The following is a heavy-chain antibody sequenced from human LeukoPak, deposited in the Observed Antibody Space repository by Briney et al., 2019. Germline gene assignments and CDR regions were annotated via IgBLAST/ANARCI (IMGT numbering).Heavy chain of an antibody. D-gene: IGHD6-6*01. CDR1: GYTFTSYD. Sequence: ASVKVSCKASGYTFTSYDINWVRQATGQGLEWMGWMNPNSGNTGYAQKFQGRVTMTRNTSISTAYMELSSLRSGDTAVYYCASLRAEIAARRQVQNWFDPWGQGTLVTVSS. V-gene: IGHV1-8*01. CDR2: MNPNSGNT. CDR3: ASLRAEIAARRQVQNWFDP. J-gene: IGHJ5*02.